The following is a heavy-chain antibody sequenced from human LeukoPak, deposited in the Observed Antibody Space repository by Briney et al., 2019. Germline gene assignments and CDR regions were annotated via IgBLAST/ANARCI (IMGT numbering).Heavy chain of an antibody. J-gene: IGHJ3*02. Sequence: SETLSLTCTVSGGSISSYYWSWIRQPPGKGLEWIGYIYYSGSTNYNPSLKSRVTISVDTSKNQFSLKLSSVTAADTAVYYCAREKYYYDSSDYSYGAFDIWGQGTMVTVSS. CDR1: GGSISSYY. CDR2: IYYSGST. CDR3: AREKYYYDSSDYSYGAFDI. V-gene: IGHV4-59*08. D-gene: IGHD3-22*01.